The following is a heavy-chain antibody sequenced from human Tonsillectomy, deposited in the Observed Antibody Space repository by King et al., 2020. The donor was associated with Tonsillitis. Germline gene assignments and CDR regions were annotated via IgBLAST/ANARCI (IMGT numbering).Heavy chain of an antibody. J-gene: IGHJ3*02. Sequence: QLVQSGAEVKRTGASVKVSCKASGYTFINYGIIWVRQAPGQGLEWMGWISAYNGNTNSAQKFQDRVTMTTDTSTSTAYMELRSLRSDDTAVYYCARGPYMPTVPIDDAFDIWGQXTMVTVSS. V-gene: IGHV1-18*01. D-gene: IGHD4-17*01. CDR2: ISAYNGNT. CDR1: GYTFINYG. CDR3: ARGPYMPTVPIDDAFDI.